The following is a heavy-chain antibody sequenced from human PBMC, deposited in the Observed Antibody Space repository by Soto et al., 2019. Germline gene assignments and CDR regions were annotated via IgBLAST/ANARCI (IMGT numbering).Heavy chain of an antibody. CDR1: GGSISSGDYY. J-gene: IGHJ6*02. Sequence: TLSLTCTVSGGSISSGDYYWSWIRQPPGKGLEWIGYIYYSGSTYYNPSLKSRVTISVDTSKNQFSLKLSSVTAADTAVYYCARDLYDLNSYYYGMDVWGQGTTVTSP. CDR3: ARDLYDLNSYYYGMDV. V-gene: IGHV4-30-4*01. CDR2: IYYSGST. D-gene: IGHD3-3*01.